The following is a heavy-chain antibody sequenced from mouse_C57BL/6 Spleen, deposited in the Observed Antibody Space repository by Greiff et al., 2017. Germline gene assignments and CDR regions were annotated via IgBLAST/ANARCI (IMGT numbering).Heavy chain of an antibody. V-gene: IGHV1-82*01. J-gene: IGHJ3*01. CDR3: ARSDYYDAWFAY. D-gene: IGHD1-1*01. CDR2: IYPGDGDT. CDR1: GYAFSSSW. Sequence: VQLQQSGPELVKPGASVKISCKASGYAFSSSWMNWVKQRPGKGLEWIGRIYPGDGDTNYNGKFKGKATLTADKSSSTAYMQLSSLTSEDSAVYFCARSDYYDAWFAYWGQGTLVTVSA.